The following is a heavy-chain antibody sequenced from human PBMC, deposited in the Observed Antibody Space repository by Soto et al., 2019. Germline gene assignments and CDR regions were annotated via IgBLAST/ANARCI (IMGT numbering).Heavy chain of an antibody. V-gene: IGHV1-2*02. CDR1: GYTFTGYY. CDR2: ISPNTGGT. Sequence: QVQLVQSGAEVKNPAASVKVSCKASGYTFTGYYMHWVRQAPGQGLEWMGCISPNTGGTTYAQKFQGRVTMTSDTSISTAYMELTNLQSDDTAVYYCARDPDNDYVWGVYRYTPGYFDLWGRGTLVTVSS. CDR3: ARDPDNDYVWGVYRYTPGYFDL. J-gene: IGHJ2*01. D-gene: IGHD3-16*02.